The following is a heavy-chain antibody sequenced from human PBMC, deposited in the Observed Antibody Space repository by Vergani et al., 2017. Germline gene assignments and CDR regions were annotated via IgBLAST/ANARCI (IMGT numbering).Heavy chain of an antibody. J-gene: IGHJ4*02. CDR2: IDWDDDK. V-gene: IGHV2-70*04. D-gene: IGHD4-17*01. CDR1: GFSLSTSGMR. Sequence: QVTLKESGPALVKPTQTLTLTCTFSGFSLSTSGMRVSWIRPPPGKALEWLARIDWDDDKFYSTSLKTRLTISKDTSKNQVGLTMTNMDPVDTATYYCARTADYGDYAAWAPFDYWGQGTLVTVSS. CDR3: ARTADYGDYAAWAPFDY.